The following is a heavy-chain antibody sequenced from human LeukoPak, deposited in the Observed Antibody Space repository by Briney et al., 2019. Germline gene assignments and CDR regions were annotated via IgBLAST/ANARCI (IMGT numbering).Heavy chain of an antibody. D-gene: IGHD2-2*01. CDR2: MSSSGSTI. J-gene: IGHJ4*02. CDR3: ARDPGYCSSTSCPEYYFDY. V-gene: IGHV3-48*03. CDR1: GFTFSSYE. Sequence: GGSLRLSCAASGFTFSSYEMNWVRQAPGKGLEWVSYMSSSGSTIYYADSVKGRFTISRDNAKNSLYLQMNSLRAEDTAVYYCARDPGYCSSTSCPEYYFDYWGQGTLVTVSS.